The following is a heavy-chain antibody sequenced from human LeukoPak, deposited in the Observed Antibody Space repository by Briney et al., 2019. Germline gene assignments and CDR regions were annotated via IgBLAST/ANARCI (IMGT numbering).Heavy chain of an antibody. Sequence: ASVTVSCKASGYTLIDYYMHWVRQPPGKGRAWMGWINPNSGGTKYAEKFQGRVTMTRDRSISTAYMEVSRLTSYDTAVDYCVRANYLDDNWGQGTLITVS. J-gene: IGHJ4*02. V-gene: IGHV1-2*02. CDR3: VRANYLDDN. D-gene: IGHD1-7*01. CDR1: GYTLIDYY. CDR2: INPNSGGT.